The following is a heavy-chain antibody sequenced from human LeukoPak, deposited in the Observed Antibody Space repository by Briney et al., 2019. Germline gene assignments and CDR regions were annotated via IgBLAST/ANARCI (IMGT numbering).Heavy chain of an antibody. CDR1: GASVSNSH. CDR2: YSYTGNT. J-gene: IGHJ4*02. D-gene: IGHD2/OR15-2a*01. CDR3: SEGYFEPFAH. V-gene: IGHV4-59*02. Sequence: TPSESLSLTCAVSGASVSNSHWNWIRQFPGKGLEWIGCYSYTGNTDYNPSLSSRVTISLGTFNNQVSLKLKSVPAADTAVYDCSEGYFEPFAHWGPGTLVTVSS.